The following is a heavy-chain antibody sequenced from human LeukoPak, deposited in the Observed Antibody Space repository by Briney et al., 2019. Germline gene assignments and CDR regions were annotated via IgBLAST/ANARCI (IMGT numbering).Heavy chain of an antibody. CDR3: ARRGGGSSGYSLGY. D-gene: IGHD3-22*01. CDR1: GFSFSDYY. CDR2: ISSSSSYT. Sequence: TGGSLRLSCAASGFSFSDYYMSWIRQAPGKGLEWVSYISSSSSYTHYSDSVKGRFTTSRDNAKNSLFLQMNSLRAEDTAVYYCARRGGGSSGYSLGYWGQGTLVTVSS. V-gene: IGHV3-11*03. J-gene: IGHJ4*02.